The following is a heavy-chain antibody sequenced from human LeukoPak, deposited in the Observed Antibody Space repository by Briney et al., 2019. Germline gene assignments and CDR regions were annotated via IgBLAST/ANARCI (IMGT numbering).Heavy chain of an antibody. CDR3: ARDLGQYYDTSDNWFDP. D-gene: IGHD3-22*01. Sequence: PGGSLRLSCAASGFTFSSYGMTWVRQAPGKGLEWVSSISHSDDSTYYADSVKGRFTISRDNAKNSLYLQMNSLRAEDTAVYYCARDLGQYYDTSDNWFDPWGQGTLVTVSS. CDR1: GFTFSSYG. J-gene: IGHJ5*02. V-gene: IGHV3-21*01. CDR2: ISHSDDST.